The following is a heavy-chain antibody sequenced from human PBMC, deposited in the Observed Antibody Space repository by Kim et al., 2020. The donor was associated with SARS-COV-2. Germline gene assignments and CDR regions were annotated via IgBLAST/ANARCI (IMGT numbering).Heavy chain of an antibody. Sequence: ADSVKGRFTISRDNAKNTMYLQMNSLRAEDTAVYYCARGITNGRTQWFDPWGQGTLVTISP. J-gene: IGHJ5*02. D-gene: IGHD1-1*01. V-gene: IGHV3-53*01. CDR3: ARGITNGRTQWFDP.